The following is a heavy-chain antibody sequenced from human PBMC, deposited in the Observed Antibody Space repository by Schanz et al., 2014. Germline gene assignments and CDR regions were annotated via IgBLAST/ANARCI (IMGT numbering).Heavy chain of an antibody. CDR3: ARDAGYCRQTTCYSYYFDY. D-gene: IGHD2-2*01. V-gene: IGHV3-66*01. CDR1: GFTVSSNY. Sequence: EVQLVESGGGLIQPGGSLRLSCAASGFTVSSNYMSWVRQAPGKGLEWVSVIYGGGIPYYADSVKGRFTISRDSSRNTLYLQMNSLRAEDTAVYYCARDAGYCRQTTCYSYYFDYWGQGTLVTVPS. J-gene: IGHJ4*02. CDR2: IYGGGIP.